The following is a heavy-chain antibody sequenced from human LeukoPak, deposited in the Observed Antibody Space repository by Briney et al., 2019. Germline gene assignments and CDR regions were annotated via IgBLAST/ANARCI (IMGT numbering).Heavy chain of an antibody. CDR2: IKQDGSEK. Sequence: GGSLRLSCAASGFTFSNYWMTWVRQAPGKGLEWVANIKQDGSEKYYVDSVKGRFTISRDNAKNSLYLQMNSQRAEDTAVYYCARAAHSSSAFWGQGALVTVSS. J-gene: IGHJ4*02. CDR3: ARAAHSSSAF. CDR1: GFTFSNYW. D-gene: IGHD6-13*01. V-gene: IGHV3-7*01.